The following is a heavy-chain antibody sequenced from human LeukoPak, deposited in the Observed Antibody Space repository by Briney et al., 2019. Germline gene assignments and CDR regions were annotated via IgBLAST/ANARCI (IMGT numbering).Heavy chain of an antibody. CDR2: INHSGST. J-gene: IGHJ4*02. Sequence: SETLSLTCAVYGGSFSGYYWSWIRQPPGKGLEWIGEINHSGSTNYNPSLKSRVTISVDASKNQFSLKLTSVTAADTAVYYCTKGRGIWGQGTLVTVSS. V-gene: IGHV4-34*01. CDR1: GGSFSGYY. D-gene: IGHD3-10*01. CDR3: TKGRGI.